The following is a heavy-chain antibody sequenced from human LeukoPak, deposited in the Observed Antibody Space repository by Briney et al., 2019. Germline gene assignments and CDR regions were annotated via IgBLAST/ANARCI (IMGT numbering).Heavy chain of an antibody. V-gene: IGHV1-2*02. Sequence: ASVKVSCKASGYTFTGYYMHWVRQAPGQGLEWMGWINPNSGGTNYVQKFQGRVTMTRDTSISTAYMELSRLRSDDTAVYYCARDSNFWSGYYTGIPDYWGQGTLVTVSS. CDR1: GYTFTGYY. D-gene: IGHD3-3*01. CDR3: ARDSNFWSGYYTGIPDY. J-gene: IGHJ4*02. CDR2: INPNSGGT.